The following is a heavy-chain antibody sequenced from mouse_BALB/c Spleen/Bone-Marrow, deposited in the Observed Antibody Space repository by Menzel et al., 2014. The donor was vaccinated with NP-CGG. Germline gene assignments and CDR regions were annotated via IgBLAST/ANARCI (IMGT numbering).Heavy chain of an antibody. CDR3: ARGATVVARYFDS. Sequence: QVQLKESGAELAKPGASVMMSCKASGYTLTSYWMHWVKQRPGQALEWIGYINPSTGYTEFNQKFKDKATLTADKSSSTAYMHLSSLTSEDSAVYYCARGATVVARYFDSWGQGTTLTVSS. D-gene: IGHD1-1*01. V-gene: IGHV1-7*01. CDR2: INPSTGYT. J-gene: IGHJ2*01. CDR1: GYTLTSYW.